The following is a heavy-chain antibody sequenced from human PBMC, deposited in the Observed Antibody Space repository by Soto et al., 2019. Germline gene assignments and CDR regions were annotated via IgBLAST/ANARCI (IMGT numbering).Heavy chain of an antibody. Sequence: SETLSLTCAVSGGSISSSNWWSWVRKPPGKGLEWIGEIYHSGSTNYNPSLKSRVTISVDKSKNQFSLKLSSVTAADTAVYYCARVSGSYYYGMDVWGQGTTVTVSS. CDR1: GGSISSSNW. CDR3: ARVSGSYYYGMDV. V-gene: IGHV4-4*02. D-gene: IGHD1-26*01. CDR2: IYHSGST. J-gene: IGHJ6*02.